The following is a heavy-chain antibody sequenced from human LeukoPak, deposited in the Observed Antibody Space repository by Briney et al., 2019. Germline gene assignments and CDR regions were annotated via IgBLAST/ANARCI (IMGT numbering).Heavy chain of an antibody. CDR3: VRDIQGTGSPLDY. Sequence: PGESLRLSCAASGFTFSTYSMEWVRQAPGKGLEWVSSISGSSRYIYYAESMKGRFAISRDNAKKLLYLQMNSLRAEDTAVYFCVRDIQGTGSPLDYWGQGTLVTVSS. J-gene: IGHJ4*02. V-gene: IGHV3-21*01. CDR1: GFTFSTYS. D-gene: IGHD1-1*01. CDR2: ISGSSRYI.